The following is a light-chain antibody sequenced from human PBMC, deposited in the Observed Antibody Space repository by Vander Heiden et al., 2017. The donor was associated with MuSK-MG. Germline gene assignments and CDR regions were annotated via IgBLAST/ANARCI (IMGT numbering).Light chain of an antibody. J-gene: IGKJ1*01. V-gene: IGKV1-39*01. Sequence: DIQMTQSPSSLSASVGDRVTIICRASQSISSYLNWYQQKPGKAPKLLIYAASSLQSGVPSTFTGRGSRTDFALSIRILQPEHITTYYCQQCVRTPTTFRQGTRLEMK. CDR3: QQCVRTPTT. CDR2: AAS. CDR1: QSISSY.